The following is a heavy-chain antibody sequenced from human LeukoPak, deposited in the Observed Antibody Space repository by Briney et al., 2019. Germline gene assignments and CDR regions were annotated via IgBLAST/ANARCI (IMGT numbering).Heavy chain of an antibody. J-gene: IGHJ4*02. CDR2: INGDGNSR. CDR3: AGPLKSSGWT. Sequence: GGSLRLSCAASGFTFSSYWMHWVRQAPGKGLVWVSRINGDGNSRNYADSVKGRFTISRDNAKNTLYLQMNSLRAEDTAVYYCAGPLKSSGWTWGQGTLVTVSS. D-gene: IGHD6-19*01. V-gene: IGHV3-74*01. CDR1: GFTFSSYW.